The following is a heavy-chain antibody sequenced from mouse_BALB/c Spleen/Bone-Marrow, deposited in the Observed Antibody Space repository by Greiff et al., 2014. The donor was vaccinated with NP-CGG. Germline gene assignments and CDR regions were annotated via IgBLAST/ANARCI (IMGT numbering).Heavy chain of an antibody. CDR2: INPGSGDT. Sequence: ESGAELVRPGTSVKVSCKASGYAFTNYLIEWVKQRPGQGLEWIGVINPGSGDTNYNEKFKGKATLTADKSSNTAYMQISSLTSDDAAVFFCGRRFGGYWYFDVWGAGTTVTVSS. J-gene: IGHJ1*01. CDR1: GYAFTNYL. V-gene: IGHV1-54*01. CDR3: GRRFGGYWYFDV.